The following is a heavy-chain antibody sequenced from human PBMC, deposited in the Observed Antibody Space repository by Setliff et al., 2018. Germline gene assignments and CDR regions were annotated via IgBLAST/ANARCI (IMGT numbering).Heavy chain of an antibody. J-gene: IGHJ3*02. Sequence: SETLSLTCTVSGGSINSGSYFWAWIRQPPGKGLEWIGGTHYSGSTYYNRSLNSRVIVSVDTSKNQFSLKLSSVTAADTAVYYCARLPGYCNGGNCYGYYTFDIWGQGTMVTVS. V-gene: IGHV4-39*01. CDR3: ARLPGYCNGGNCYGYYTFDI. D-gene: IGHD2-15*01. CDR1: GGSINSGSYF. CDR2: THYSGST.